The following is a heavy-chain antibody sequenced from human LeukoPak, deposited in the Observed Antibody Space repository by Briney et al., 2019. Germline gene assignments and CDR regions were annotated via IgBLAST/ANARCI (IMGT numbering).Heavy chain of an antibody. CDR3: ARSYGGNPMYFFDS. J-gene: IGHJ4*02. CDR1: GGSISSYY. Sequence: SETLSLTCTVSGGSISSYYWSWIRPPAGEGLEWIGRIYPSESTIYNPSLKSRVSISVDQSMNQFSLKLSSVTAADTAVYYCARSYGGNPMYFFDSWGQGNLVTVSS. CDR2: IYPSEST. V-gene: IGHV4-4*07. D-gene: IGHD4-23*01.